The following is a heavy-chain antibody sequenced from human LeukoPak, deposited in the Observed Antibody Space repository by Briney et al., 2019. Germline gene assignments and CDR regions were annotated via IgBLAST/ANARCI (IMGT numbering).Heavy chain of an antibody. V-gene: IGHV4-59*04. Sequence: PSETLSLTCSVSGGSMNDYYCTWIRQPPGKGLEWIGNVYYSGSTDSNPSLKSRLTMSVDTSKNQFSLKLSSVTAADTAVYYCETGTLYFDYWGQGTLVTVSS. CDR2: VYYSGST. D-gene: IGHD1-1*01. J-gene: IGHJ4*02. CDR1: GGSMNDYY. CDR3: ETGTLYFDY.